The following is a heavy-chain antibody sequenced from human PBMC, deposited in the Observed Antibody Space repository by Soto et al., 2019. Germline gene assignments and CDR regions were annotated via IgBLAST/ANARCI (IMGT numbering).Heavy chain of an antibody. D-gene: IGHD3-22*01. CDR3: ARVKAPYYYDSSGYLLTDYAFDI. CDR1: GGTFSSYA. J-gene: IGHJ3*02. CDR2: IIPIFGTA. V-gene: IGHV1-69*13. Sequence: SVKVSCKASGGTFSSYAISWVRQAPGQGLEWMGGIIPIFGTANYAQKFQGRVTITADESTSTAYMELSILRSEDTAVYYCARVKAPYYYDSSGYLLTDYAFDIWGQGTMVTVSS.